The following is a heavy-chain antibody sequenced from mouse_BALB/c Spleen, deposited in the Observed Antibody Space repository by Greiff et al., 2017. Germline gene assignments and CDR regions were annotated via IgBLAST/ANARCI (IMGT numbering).Heavy chain of an antibody. Sequence: EVQGVESGGGLVQPGGSLKLSCAASGFTFSSYGMSWVRQTPDKRLELVATINSNGGSTYYPDSVKGRFTISRDNAKNTLYLQMSSLKSEDTAMYYCARRGTTGPHWYFDVWGAGTTVTVSS. D-gene: IGHD1-1*01. CDR2: INSNGGST. V-gene: IGHV5-6-3*01. J-gene: IGHJ1*01. CDR3: ARRGTTGPHWYFDV. CDR1: GFTFSSYG.